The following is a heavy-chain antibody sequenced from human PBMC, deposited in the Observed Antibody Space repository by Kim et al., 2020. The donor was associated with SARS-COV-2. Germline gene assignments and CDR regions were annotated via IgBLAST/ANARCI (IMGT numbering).Heavy chain of an antibody. Sequence: GGSLRLSCVASGFTFSSQAMSWVRQAPGKGLEWVSIISDDGSSTYYADSVKGRFTISRDNSKNTLYLQMNSLRVEDTALYYCATDRPPSVTYYLESWGQGTLVTVSS. CDR1: GFTFSSQA. V-gene: IGHV3-23*01. D-gene: IGHD2-21*02. CDR3: ATDRPPSVTYYLES. CDR2: ISDDGSST. J-gene: IGHJ4*02.